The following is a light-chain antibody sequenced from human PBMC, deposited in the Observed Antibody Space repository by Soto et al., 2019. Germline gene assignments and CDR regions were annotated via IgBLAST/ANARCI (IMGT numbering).Light chain of an antibody. CDR2: DNN. CDR1: SSNIVNNY. CDR3: GTWDSSLSAGGVV. J-gene: IGLJ2*01. V-gene: IGLV1-51*01. Sequence: QSVLTHPPSVSAAPGQKVTISCSGSSSNIVNNYVSWYQQLPGTAPKLLIYDNNKRPSGIPDRFSGSKSGTSATLGITGLQTGDEADYYCGTWDSSLSAGGVVFGGGTKLTVL.